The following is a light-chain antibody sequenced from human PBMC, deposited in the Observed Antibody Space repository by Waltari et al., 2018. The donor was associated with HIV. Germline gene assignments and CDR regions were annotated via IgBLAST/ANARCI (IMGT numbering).Light chain of an antibody. Sequence: SYVLTQPPSVSVAPGQTAGITCGGDNIGSKSVHWYQQKPGQAPVLLIYDGDDRPSGIPERFSGSNSENTATLTIGRVEAGDEADYYCQVWDSGSAHVVFGGGTNLAVL. CDR2: DGD. J-gene: IGLJ2*01. CDR1: NIGSKS. V-gene: IGLV3-21*02. CDR3: QVWDSGSAHVV.